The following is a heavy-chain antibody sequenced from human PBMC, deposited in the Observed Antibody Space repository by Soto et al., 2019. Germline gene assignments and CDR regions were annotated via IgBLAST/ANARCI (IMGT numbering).Heavy chain of an antibody. CDR2: ISYDGSNK. CDR3: AKDRYDYVWGSYRSLADY. Sequence: SLRLSFAASGFTFRSYGMHWVRQAPGKGLEWVAVISYDGSNKYYADSVKGRFTISRDNSKNTLYLQMNSLRAEDTAVYYCAKDRYDYVWGSYRSLADYWGQGTLVTVSS. D-gene: IGHD3-16*02. CDR1: GFTFRSYG. V-gene: IGHV3-30*18. J-gene: IGHJ4*02.